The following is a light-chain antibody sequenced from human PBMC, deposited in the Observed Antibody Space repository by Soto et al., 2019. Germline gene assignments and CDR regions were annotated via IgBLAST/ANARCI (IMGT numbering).Light chain of an antibody. V-gene: IGKV1-6*01. CDR2: AAS. CDR3: LQGYNFPHT. J-gene: IGKJ3*01. Sequence: AIQMTQSPSSLSASVGDRVTITWRASQDIRNDLGWYQQKPGKAPNLLIYAASTLQIGVPSRFSGSGSGTDFTLTISSLQPEDFATYYCLQGYNFPHTFGPGTKVDIK. CDR1: QDIRND.